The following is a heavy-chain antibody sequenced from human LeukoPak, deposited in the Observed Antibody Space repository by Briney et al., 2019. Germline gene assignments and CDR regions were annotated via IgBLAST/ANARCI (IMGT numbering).Heavy chain of an antibody. V-gene: IGHV3-66*01. CDR2: IYSGGST. CDR1: GFTVSSNY. CDR3: AREGSGWFSSAYYFDY. J-gene: IGHJ4*02. Sequence: PGGSLRLSCAASGFTVSSNYMSWVRQAPGKGLEWVSVIYSGGSTYYADSVKGRFTISRDNSKNTLYLQMNSLRAEDTAVYYCAREGSGWFSSAYYFDYWGQGTLVTVSS. D-gene: IGHD6-19*01.